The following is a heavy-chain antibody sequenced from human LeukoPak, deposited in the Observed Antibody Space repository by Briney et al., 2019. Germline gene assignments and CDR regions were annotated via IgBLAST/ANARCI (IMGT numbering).Heavy chain of an antibody. J-gene: IGHJ4*02. CDR3: ARGHYYGSLFPDY. CDR2: LIPNSGNT. D-gene: IGHD3-10*01. Sequence: SVKVSCRDSGYTFTSYDINWGRQATGQGLEWLVWLIPNSGNTGYAQKFQRRVTMTRNTSIRTAYMELSSLRSEDTAVYYCARGHYYGSLFPDYWGQGTRITVSS. CDR1: GYTFTSYD. V-gene: IGHV1-8*01.